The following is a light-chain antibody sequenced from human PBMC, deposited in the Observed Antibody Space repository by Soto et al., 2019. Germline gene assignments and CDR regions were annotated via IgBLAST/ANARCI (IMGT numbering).Light chain of an antibody. Sequence: QSALTQPASVSGSPGQSITISCTGTSSDVGGYNYVSWYQQHPSKAPKLMIYDVNNRPSGVSNRFSGSKSGNTASLTISGLQAEDEADYYCSSFTSSSTPVFGGGTKLTVL. J-gene: IGLJ2*01. V-gene: IGLV2-14*01. CDR2: DVN. CDR1: SSDVGGYNY. CDR3: SSFTSSSTPV.